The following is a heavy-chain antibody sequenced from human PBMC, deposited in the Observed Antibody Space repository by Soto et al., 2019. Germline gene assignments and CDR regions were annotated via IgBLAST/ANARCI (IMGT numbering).Heavy chain of an antibody. D-gene: IGHD2-15*01. CDR1: GFTFSSYW. CDR3: ARGRCSGGSCYPQSYYYYYYMDV. CDR2: IKQDGSEK. J-gene: IGHJ6*03. V-gene: IGHV3-7*01. Sequence: GGSLRLSCAASGFTFSSYWMSWVRQAPGKGLEWVANIKQDGSEKYYVDSVKGRFTISRDNAKNSLYLQMNSLRAEDTAVYYCARGRCSGGSCYPQSYYYYYYMDVWGKGTTVTVSS.